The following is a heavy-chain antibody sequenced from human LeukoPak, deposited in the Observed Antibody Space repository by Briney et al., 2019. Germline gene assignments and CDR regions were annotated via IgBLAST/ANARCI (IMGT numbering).Heavy chain of an antibody. J-gene: IGHJ5*02. Sequence: ASVKVSCKASGYTFTGYYMHWVRQAPGQGLEWMGWINPITGDTTYAPRFQGRVTMTRDTSISTVYIELSSLRAEDTAVYYCARSIAARLGWFDPWGQGTLVTVSS. D-gene: IGHD6-6*01. CDR1: GYTFTGYY. CDR2: INPITGDT. CDR3: ARSIAARLGWFDP. V-gene: IGHV1-2*02.